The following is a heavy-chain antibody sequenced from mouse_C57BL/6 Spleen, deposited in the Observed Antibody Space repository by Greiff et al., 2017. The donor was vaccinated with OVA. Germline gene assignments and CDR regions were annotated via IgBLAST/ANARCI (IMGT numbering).Heavy chain of an antibody. J-gene: IGHJ4*01. CDR2: ISSGGDYI. Sequence: EVMLVESGEGLVKPGGSLKLSCAASGFTFSSYAMSWVRQTPEKRLEWVAYISSGGDYIYYADTVKGRFTISRDNARNTLYLQMSSLKSEDTAMYYCTRAPYYYGSSDYYAMDYWGQGTSVTVSS. V-gene: IGHV5-9-1*02. D-gene: IGHD1-1*01. CDR1: GFTFSSYA. CDR3: TRAPYYYGSSDYYAMDY.